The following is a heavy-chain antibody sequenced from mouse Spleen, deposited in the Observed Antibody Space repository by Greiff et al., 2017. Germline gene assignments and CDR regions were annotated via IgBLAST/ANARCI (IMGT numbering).Heavy chain of an antibody. Sequence: QVQLQQPGAELVMPGASVKLSCKASGYTFTSYWMHWVKQRPGQGLEWIGEIDPSDSYTNYNQKFKGKATLTVDKSSSTAYMQLSSLTSEDSAVYYCARGNYGNLFAYWGQGTLVTVSA. CDR2: IDPSDSYT. D-gene: IGHD2-1*01. V-gene: IGHV1-69*01. CDR1: GYTFTSYW. J-gene: IGHJ3*01. CDR3: ARGNYGNLFAY.